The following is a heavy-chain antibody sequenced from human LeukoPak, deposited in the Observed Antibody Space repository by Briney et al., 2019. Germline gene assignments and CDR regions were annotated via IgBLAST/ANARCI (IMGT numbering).Heavy chain of an antibody. CDR3: LGYCSGGRCYSGGH. J-gene: IGHJ4*02. Sequence: GGSLRLSCAASGFTFSSHWMSWVRQAPGKGLECVASINQDGSEKYSMDSVKGRFTISRDNAKNSLYLQMNSLRAEDTAIYYCLGYCSGGRCYSGGHWGQGTLVTVSS. V-gene: IGHV3-7*05. CDR2: INQDGSEK. D-gene: IGHD2-15*01. CDR1: GFTFSSHW.